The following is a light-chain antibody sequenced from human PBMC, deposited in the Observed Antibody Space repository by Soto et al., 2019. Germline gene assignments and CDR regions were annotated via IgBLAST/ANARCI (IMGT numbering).Light chain of an antibody. CDR2: HAF. Sequence: EIVLTQSTGTLYLSPGERAALSCRASQSVGKNFLGWYQQKPGQSPRLLIYHAFNRATGIPVRFSSTASGTDSTLPISRLEHEDSAVYYCYQYASSPLTFGEGTKVEIK. V-gene: IGKV3-20*01. CDR3: YQYASSPLT. CDR1: QSVGKNF. J-gene: IGKJ4*01.